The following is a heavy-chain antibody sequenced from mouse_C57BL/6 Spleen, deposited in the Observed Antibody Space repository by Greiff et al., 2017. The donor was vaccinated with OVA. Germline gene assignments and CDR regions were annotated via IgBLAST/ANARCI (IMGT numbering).Heavy chain of an antibody. V-gene: IGHV5-9-1*02. CDR1: GFTFSSYA. D-gene: IGHD1-1*01. CDR3: TRDHYGSSYSYFDY. CDR2: ISSGGDYI. Sequence: EVHLVESGEGLVKPGGSLKLSCAASGFTFSSYAMSWVRQTPEKRLEWVAYISSGGDYIYYADTVKGRFTISRDNARNTLYLQMSSLKSEDTAMYYCTRDHYGSSYSYFDYWGQGTTLTVSS. J-gene: IGHJ2*01.